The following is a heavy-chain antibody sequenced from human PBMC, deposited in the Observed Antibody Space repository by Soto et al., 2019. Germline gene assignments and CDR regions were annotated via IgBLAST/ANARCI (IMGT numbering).Heavy chain of an antibody. Sequence: SDTLSLTCNVSGGAIGSYYWSWIRQPPGKGLEWIGYIYYSGSTNYNPSLKSRVTISVDTSKNQFSLKLSSVTAADTAVYYCARGFGYCSSTSCYALDYWGQGTLVTVSS. V-gene: IGHV4-59*08. D-gene: IGHD2-2*03. CDR2: IYYSGST. CDR3: ARGFGYCSSTSCYALDY. J-gene: IGHJ4*02. CDR1: GGAIGSYY.